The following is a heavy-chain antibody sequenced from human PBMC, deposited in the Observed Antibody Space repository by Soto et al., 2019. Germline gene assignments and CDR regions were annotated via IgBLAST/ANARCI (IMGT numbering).Heavy chain of an antibody. D-gene: IGHD4-4*01. Sequence: ASVKVSCKASGYTFTSYAMHWVRQAPGQRLEWMGWINAGNGNTKYSQKFQGRVTITRDTSASTAYMELSSLRSEDTAVYYCARERTVTTQLDYWGQGTLVTVSS. CDR1: GYTFTSYA. CDR2: INAGNGNT. CDR3: ARERTVTTQLDY. J-gene: IGHJ4*02. V-gene: IGHV1-3*01.